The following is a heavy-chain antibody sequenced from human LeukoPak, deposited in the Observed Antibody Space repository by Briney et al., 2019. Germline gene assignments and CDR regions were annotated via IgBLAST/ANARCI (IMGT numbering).Heavy chain of an antibody. CDR3: AREWCSSTSCGSNWFDP. V-gene: IGHV1-2*02. J-gene: IGHJ5*02. Sequence: WASVKVSCKASGYTFTGCYMHWVRQAPGQGLEWMGWINTNSGGTNYAQKFQGRVTMTRDTSISTAYMELSRLRSDDTAVYYCAREWCSSTSCGSNWFDPWGQGTLVTVSS. D-gene: IGHD2-2*01. CDR1: GYTFTGCY. CDR2: INTNSGGT.